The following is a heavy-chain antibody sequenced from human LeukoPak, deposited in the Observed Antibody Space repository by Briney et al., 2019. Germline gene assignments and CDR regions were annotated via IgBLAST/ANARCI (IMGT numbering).Heavy chain of an antibody. D-gene: IGHD6-19*01. J-gene: IGHJ6*03. CDR3: ARDVYSSGWYPWFVSYMDV. Sequence: PGGSLRLSCAASGFTFSSYEMNWVRQAPGKGLEWVSYISSSGSTIYYADSVKGRFTISRDNAKNSLYLQMNSLRAEDTAVYYCARDVYSSGWYPWFVSYMDVWGKGTTVTVSS. CDR2: ISSSGSTI. V-gene: IGHV3-48*03. CDR1: GFTFSSYE.